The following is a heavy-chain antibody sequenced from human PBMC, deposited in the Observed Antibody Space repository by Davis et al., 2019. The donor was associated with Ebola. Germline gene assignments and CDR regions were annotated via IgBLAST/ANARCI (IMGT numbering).Heavy chain of an antibody. Sequence: MPSETLSLTCAVYGGSFSGYYWSWIRQPPGKGLEWIGSIYYSGSTNYNPSLKSRVTISVDTSKNQFSLKLSSVTAADTAVYYCARGPSIAGFDYWGQGTLVTVSS. J-gene: IGHJ4*02. CDR2: IYYSGST. D-gene: IGHD6-6*01. V-gene: IGHV4-34*01. CDR1: GGSFSGYY. CDR3: ARGPSIAGFDY.